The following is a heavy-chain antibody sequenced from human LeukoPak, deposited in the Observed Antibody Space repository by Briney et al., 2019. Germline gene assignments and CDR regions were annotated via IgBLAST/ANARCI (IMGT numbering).Heavy chain of an antibody. Sequence: TGGSLRLSCAASGFTFSSYWMSWVRQAPGKGLEWVANIKQDGSEKYYVDSVKGRFTISRDNAKNSLYLQMNSLRAEDTALYYCAKDSMVRGVRLGYWFDPWGQGTLVTVSS. V-gene: IGHV3-7*03. J-gene: IGHJ5*02. CDR2: IKQDGSEK. D-gene: IGHD3-10*01. CDR1: GFTFSSYW. CDR3: AKDSMVRGVRLGYWFDP.